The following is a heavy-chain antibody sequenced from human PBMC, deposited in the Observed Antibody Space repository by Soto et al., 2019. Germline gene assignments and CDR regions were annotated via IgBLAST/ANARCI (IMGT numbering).Heavy chain of an antibody. CDR3: ARDPVGGYFDY. D-gene: IGHD3-3*01. Sequence: SETLSLTCTVSGGSISSYHWSWIRQSPGKGLEWIGYVFYTGSTNYNPSLKRRVTTSVDTSKNQFSPKLSSVTAADTAVYYCARDPVGGYFDYWGPGTLVTVSS. CDR1: GGSISSYH. J-gene: IGHJ4*02. V-gene: IGHV4-59*01. CDR2: VFYTGST.